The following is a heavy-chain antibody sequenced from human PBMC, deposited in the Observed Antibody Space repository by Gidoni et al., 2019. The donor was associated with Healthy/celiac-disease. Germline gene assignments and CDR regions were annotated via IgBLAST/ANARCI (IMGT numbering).Heavy chain of an antibody. CDR3: ARWENYGDYRGDNAFDI. J-gene: IGHJ3*02. V-gene: IGHV4-38-2*01. CDR2: IYHSGST. D-gene: IGHD4-17*01. Sequence: QVQLQESGPGLVKPSETLSLTCAVSGYSISRGYYWGWNRQPPGKGLEWIGRIYHSGSTYYNPSLKSRVTISVDTSKNQFSLKLSSVTAADTAVYYCARWENYGDYRGDNAFDIWGQGTMVTVSS. CDR1: GYSISRGYY.